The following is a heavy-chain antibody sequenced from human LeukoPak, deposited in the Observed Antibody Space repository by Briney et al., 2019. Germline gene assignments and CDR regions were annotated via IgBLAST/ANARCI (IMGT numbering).Heavy chain of an antibody. Sequence: SETLSLTCTVSGGSISGYYWTWIRQPPGKGLEWIGFIYYSGSTNYNPSLKSRVTMSVDTSKNQFSLNLSSVTAADTAVYYCARSLNYDFWSGYDPPYGYWGQGTLVTVSS. V-gene: IGHV4-59*01. D-gene: IGHD3-3*01. CDR2: IYYSGST. J-gene: IGHJ4*02. CDR3: ARSLNYDFWSGYDPPYGY. CDR1: GGSISGYY.